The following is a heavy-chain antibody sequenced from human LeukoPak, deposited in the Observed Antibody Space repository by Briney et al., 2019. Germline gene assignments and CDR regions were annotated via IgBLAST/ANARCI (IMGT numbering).Heavy chain of an antibody. D-gene: IGHD3-22*01. CDR3: ARDTYYYDSSGYYYPGGCDY. Sequence: GGSLRLSCAASGFTFSSYSMNWVRQAPGKGLEWVSSISSSSYIYYADSVKGRFTISRDNSKNTLYLQMNSLRAEDTAVYYCARDTYYYDSSGYYYPGGCDYWGQGTLVTVSS. CDR1: GFTFSSYS. CDR2: ISSSSYI. V-gene: IGHV3-21*01. J-gene: IGHJ4*02.